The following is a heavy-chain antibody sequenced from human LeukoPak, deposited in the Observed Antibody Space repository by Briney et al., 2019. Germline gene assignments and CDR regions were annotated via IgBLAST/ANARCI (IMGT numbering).Heavy chain of an antibody. CDR1: GGSISSGGYY. J-gene: IGHJ3*02. CDR3: VVDSERVGDLGAFDI. CDR2: IYYSGST. Sequence: SQTLSLTCTVSGGSISSGGYYWSWIRQHPGKGLEWIGYIYYSGSTYYNPSLKSRVTISVDTSKNQFSLKLSSVTAADTAVYYCVVDSERVGDLGAFDIWGQGTMVTVSS. V-gene: IGHV4-31*03. D-gene: IGHD2-15*01.